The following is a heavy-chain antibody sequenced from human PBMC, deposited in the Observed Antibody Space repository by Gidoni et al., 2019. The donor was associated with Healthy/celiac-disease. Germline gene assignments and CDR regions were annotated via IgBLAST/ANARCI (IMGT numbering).Heavy chain of an antibody. J-gene: IGHJ5*02. CDR1: GGSFSGYD. CDR3: ARGISGWYNGLEP. Sequence: AQLQQRGAGLLKPSETLSPACAVYGGSFSGYDWSWIRPPPGKGLAWIGEINHSGSTNYNPYEKRRVTISVDSSKSHVSRKLSSVTAADAAVDYCARGISGWYNGLEPWGQGTLVTVSS. V-gene: IGHV4-34*01. CDR2: INHSGST. D-gene: IGHD6-19*01.